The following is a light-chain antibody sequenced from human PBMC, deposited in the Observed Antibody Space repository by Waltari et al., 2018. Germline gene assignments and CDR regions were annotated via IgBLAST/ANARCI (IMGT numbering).Light chain of an antibody. CDR3: CSHAGSETYVV. CDR2: EVT. J-gene: IGLJ2*01. CDR1: GSDIGGSNL. V-gene: IGLV2-23*02. Sequence: QSALTQPASVSGSPGQSITITYTGSGSDIGGSNLVSCYQQHPGKAPKLMIYEVTQRQSGVSIRFSGSKSGNTAALTISGLQAEDEGDYFCCSHAGSETYVVFGGGTKLTVL.